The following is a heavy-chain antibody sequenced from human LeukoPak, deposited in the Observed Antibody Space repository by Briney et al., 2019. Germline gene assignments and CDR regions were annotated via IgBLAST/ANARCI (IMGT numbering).Heavy chain of an antibody. J-gene: IGHJ3*02. D-gene: IGHD5-18*01. V-gene: IGHV3-30-3*01. CDR1: GFTFSDFN. CDR3: VREGIELGSAFDI. Sequence: GGSLRLSCAASGFTFSDFNFHWVRQAPGKELEWMAFISHDGSKNQHADSVKGRFTISSDNSKSTLYLQMNSLRIEDTAVYYCVREGIELGSAFDIWGQGTMVTVSS. CDR2: ISHDGSKN.